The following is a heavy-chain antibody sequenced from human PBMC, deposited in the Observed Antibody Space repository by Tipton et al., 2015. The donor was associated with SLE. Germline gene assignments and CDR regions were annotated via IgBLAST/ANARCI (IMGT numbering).Heavy chain of an antibody. V-gene: IGHV4-59*12. CDR2: IYYSGST. CDR3: ARAGDSRDFDGFDI. D-gene: IGHD6-13*01. J-gene: IGHJ3*02. Sequence: TLSLTCTVSGGSISSYYWSWIRQPPGKGLEWIGYIYYSGSTYNNPSLKSRVTISVDRSKNQFSLKLSSVTAADTAVYYCARAGDSRDFDGFDIWGQGTMACVSS. CDR1: GGSISSYY.